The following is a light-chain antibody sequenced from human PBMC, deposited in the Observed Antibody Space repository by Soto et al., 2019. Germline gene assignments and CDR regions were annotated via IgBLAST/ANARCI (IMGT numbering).Light chain of an antibody. CDR3: RSYTSSGTWV. Sequence: QTVLTQPPSVCGSPGQSVTISCTGTSSDVGSYNRVSWYQQPPGTAPKLMICQVSNRPSGVPDRFSGSKSGNTASLTISGLQAEDEADYYCRSYTSSGTWVFGGGTKLTVL. CDR1: SSDVGSYNR. CDR2: QVS. V-gene: IGLV2-18*02. J-gene: IGLJ3*02.